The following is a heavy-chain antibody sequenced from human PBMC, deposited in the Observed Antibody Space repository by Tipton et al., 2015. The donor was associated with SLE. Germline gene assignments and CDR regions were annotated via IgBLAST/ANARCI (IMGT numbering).Heavy chain of an antibody. CDR3: ATNYYDILTGRGPLHY. J-gene: IGHJ4*02. V-gene: IGHV4-39*07. Sequence: TLSLTCTVSGGSISSSRYSWGWIRQPPGTGLEWIGGIYYSGSTYYHPSLKSRATISVDTSKNHFSLKLRSVTAADTAVYYCATNYYDILTGRGPLHYWGQGTLVTVSS. CDR2: IYYSGST. CDR1: GGSISSSRYS. D-gene: IGHD3-9*01.